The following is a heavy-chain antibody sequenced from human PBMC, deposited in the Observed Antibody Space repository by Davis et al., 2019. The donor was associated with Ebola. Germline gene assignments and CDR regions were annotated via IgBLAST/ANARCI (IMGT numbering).Heavy chain of an antibody. CDR2: IWYDGSNK. CDR1: GFTFSSFG. V-gene: IGHV3-33*01. Sequence: GGSLRLPCAASGFTFSSFGMHWVRQAPGKGLEWVAVIWYDGSNKYYGDSVKGRFTISRDNSKNTLYLQMNNLRAEDTAVYYCSRSGTEHFDYWGQGTLVTVSS. D-gene: IGHD1-14*01. J-gene: IGHJ4*02. CDR3: SRSGTEHFDY.